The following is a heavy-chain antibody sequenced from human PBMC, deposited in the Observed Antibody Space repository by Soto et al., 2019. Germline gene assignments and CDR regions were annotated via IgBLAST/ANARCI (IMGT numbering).Heavy chain of an antibody. CDR1: GFTFSSYG. CDR2: ISYDGSNK. J-gene: IGHJ6*02. CDR3: AKARGYYYCGMDV. Sequence: PGGSLRLSCAASGFTFSSYGMHWVRQAPGKGLEWVAVISYDGSNKYYADSVKGRFTISRDNSKNTLYLQMNSLRAEDTAVYYCAKARGYYYCGMDVWGQGTTVTVSS. V-gene: IGHV3-30*18. D-gene: IGHD5-12*01.